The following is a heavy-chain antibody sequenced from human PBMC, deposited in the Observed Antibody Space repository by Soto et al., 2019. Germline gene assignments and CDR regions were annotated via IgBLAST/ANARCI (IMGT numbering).Heavy chain of an antibody. CDR2: INHSGST. D-gene: IGHD2-21*02. J-gene: IGHJ2*01. CDR3: ARHRNSQVVTAIPNWYFDL. CDR1: GGSFSGYY. Sequence: QVQLQQWGAGLLKPSETLSLTCAVYGGSFSGYYWSWIRQPPGKGLEWIGEINHSGSTNYNPSLKSRVTISVDTSKNQFSLKLSSVTAADTPVYYCARHRNSQVVTAIPNWYFDLWGRGTLVTVSS. V-gene: IGHV4-34*01.